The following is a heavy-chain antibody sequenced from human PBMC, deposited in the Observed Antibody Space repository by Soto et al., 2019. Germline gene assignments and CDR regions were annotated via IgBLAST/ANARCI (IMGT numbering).Heavy chain of an antibody. CDR2: IYYSGSS. CDR1: GGSISSGSYH. J-gene: IGHJ4*02. D-gene: IGHD1-26*01. Sequence: QVQLQESGPGLVKPSQTLSLTCTVSGGSISSGSYHWSWIRQHPGKGLEWIGNIYYSGSSYYNPSLKSRATISIDTSKDQLSLRLGSVTAADTAVYYCARVEGSSYYFRHDCWGRGTLVTVSS. V-gene: IGHV4-31*03. CDR3: ARVEGSSYYFRHDC.